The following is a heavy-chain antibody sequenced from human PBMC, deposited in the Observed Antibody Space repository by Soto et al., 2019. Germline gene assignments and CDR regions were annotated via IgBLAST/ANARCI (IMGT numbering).Heavy chain of an antibody. J-gene: IGHJ3*01. Sequence: PGKGLEWIGYNYYSGNTYYNPSLKSRDTISVDTSKNMFSLKLTPVTAADTAVYYCARGVFLPPPNDNGDTGGVFAFWVKGTFVT. V-gene: IGHV4-31*02. D-gene: IGHD4-17*01. CDR3: ARGVFLPPPNDNGDTGGVFAF. CDR2: NYYSGNT.